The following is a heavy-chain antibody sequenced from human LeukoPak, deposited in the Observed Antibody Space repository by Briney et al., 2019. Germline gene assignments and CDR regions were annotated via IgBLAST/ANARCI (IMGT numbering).Heavy chain of an antibody. J-gene: IGHJ4*02. CDR3: ASGISPNLFDY. CDR2: IYYSGST. D-gene: IGHD2-15*01. Sequence: GSLRLSCAASGFTFSSYSMNWVRQPPGKGLEWIGYIYYSGSTNYNPSLKSRVTISVDTSKNQFSLKLSSVTAADTAVYYCASGISPNLFDYWGQGTLVTASS. V-gene: IGHV4-59*01. CDR1: GFTFSSYS.